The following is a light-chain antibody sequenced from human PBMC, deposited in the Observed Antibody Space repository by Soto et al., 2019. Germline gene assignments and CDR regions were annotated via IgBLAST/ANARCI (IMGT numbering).Light chain of an antibody. CDR3: QQRSNWLT. CDR2: DAS. V-gene: IGKV3-11*01. Sequence: EIVLTRSPATLSLSPGERATLSCRASQSVSSYLAWYQQKPGQAPRLLIYDASNRATGIPARFSGSGSGTDFTLTISSLEPEDFAVYYCQQRSNWLTFGGGNKVEIK. J-gene: IGKJ4*01. CDR1: QSVSSY.